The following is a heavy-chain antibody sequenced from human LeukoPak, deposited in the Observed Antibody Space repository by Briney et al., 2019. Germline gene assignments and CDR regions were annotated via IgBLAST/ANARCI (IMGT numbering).Heavy chain of an antibody. V-gene: IGHV1-2*06. CDR1: GYTFTGYY. Sequence: ASVKVSCKASGYTFTGYYLHWVRQVPGQGLEWMGRINPNSGGTNYAQKFQGRVTMTRDTSISTAYMELSRLRSDDTAVYYCAREGSVWGSYVDYWGQGTLVTVSS. D-gene: IGHD3-16*01. J-gene: IGHJ4*02. CDR3: AREGSVWGSYVDY. CDR2: INPNSGGT.